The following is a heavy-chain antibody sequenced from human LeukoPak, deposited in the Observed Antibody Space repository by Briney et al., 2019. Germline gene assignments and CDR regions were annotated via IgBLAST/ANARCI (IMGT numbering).Heavy chain of an antibody. CDR3: ARTLNYCSSTSCTWDPVGY. D-gene: IGHD2-2*01. Sequence: ASVKVSYKASGGTFNSYAISWVRQAPGQGVEGMGGIIPIFGTANYAQKFQGRVTITADESTSTAYMELSSLRSEDTAVYYCARTLNYCSSTSCTWDPVGYWGQGTLVTVSS. CDR2: IIPIFGTA. J-gene: IGHJ4*02. V-gene: IGHV1-69*13. CDR1: GGTFNSYA.